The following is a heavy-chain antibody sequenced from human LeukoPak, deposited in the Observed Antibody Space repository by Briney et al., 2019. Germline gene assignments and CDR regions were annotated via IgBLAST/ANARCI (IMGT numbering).Heavy chain of an antibody. CDR2: IYTSGGT. J-gene: IGHJ4*02. CDR1: GGSISSYY. D-gene: IGHD3-3*01. Sequence: SETLPLTCTVSGGSISSYYWSWIRQPAGKGLEWIGRIYTSGGTNYNPSLKSRVTLSVDTSKNQFSLKLSSVTAADTAVYYCASQSFDFWSGYFDYWGQGTLVTVSS. V-gene: IGHV4-4*07. CDR3: ASQSFDFWSGYFDY.